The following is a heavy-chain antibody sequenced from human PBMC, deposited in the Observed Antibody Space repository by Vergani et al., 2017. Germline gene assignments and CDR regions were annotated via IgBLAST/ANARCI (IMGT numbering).Heavy chain of an antibody. J-gene: IGHJ6*02. CDR1: GGSISSGGYS. CDR3: AIDMLSMVRGKYGMDV. V-gene: IGHV4-30-2*01. Sequence: QLQLQESGSGLVKPSQTLSLTCAVSGGSISSGGYSWSWIRQPPGKGLEWIGYTYHSGSTYYNPSLKSRVTISVDRSKNQFSLKLSSVTAADTAVYYCAIDMLSMVRGKYGMDVWGQGTTVTVSS. D-gene: IGHD3-10*01. CDR2: TYHSGST.